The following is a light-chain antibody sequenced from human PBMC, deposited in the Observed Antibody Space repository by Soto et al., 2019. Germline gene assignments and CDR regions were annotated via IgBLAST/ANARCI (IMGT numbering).Light chain of an antibody. CDR3: QTWGTGVQV. CDR2: LNSDGSH. CDR1: RGHSSYA. V-gene: IGLV4-69*01. J-gene: IGLJ3*02. Sequence: QLVLTQSPSASASLGASVKRTCTLSRGHSSYAIAWHQQQPEKGPRYLMKLNSDGSHNKGDGIPDRFSGSSSGAERYLTISSLQSEDEADYYCQTWGTGVQVFGGGTKLPVL.